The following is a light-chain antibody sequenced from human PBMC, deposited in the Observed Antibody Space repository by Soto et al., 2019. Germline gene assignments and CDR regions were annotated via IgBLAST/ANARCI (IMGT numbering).Light chain of an antibody. J-gene: IGKJ1*01. CDR2: RAS. V-gene: IGKV3-15*01. Sequence: EIVMTQSPATLSVSPGERVTLSCRASQSLSGNLAWYQQKPGLAPRLLINRASTRATGIPARFSGSGSETEFTLTSNSLQSEDFAVYYCQQYNNWPRTFGQGTKVEIK. CDR3: QQYNNWPRT. CDR1: QSLSGN.